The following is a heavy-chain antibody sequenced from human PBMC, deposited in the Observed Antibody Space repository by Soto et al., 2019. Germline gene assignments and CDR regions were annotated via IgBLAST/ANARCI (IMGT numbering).Heavy chain of an antibody. CDR1: GFNFSSYA. V-gene: IGHV3-23*01. J-gene: IGHJ4*02. Sequence: PGGSLRLSCAASGFNFSSYAMRRVRQAPVKGLEWVSAISGSGDSTYHADSVKGQFTISRDNSKNTLYLQMNSLRAEDTAVYYCARRGSGSYYDYWGQGTLVTVSS. CDR2: ISGSGDST. D-gene: IGHD1-26*01. CDR3: ARRGSGSYYDY.